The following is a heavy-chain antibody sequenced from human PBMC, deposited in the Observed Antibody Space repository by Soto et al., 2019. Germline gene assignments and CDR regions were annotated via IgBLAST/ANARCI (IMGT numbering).Heavy chain of an antibody. CDR3: ARSGWPHYYYGMDV. V-gene: IGHV3-64*01. Sequence: GGFLRLSCSACGFTFSSYAMHWVRQAPGKGLEYVSAISSNGGSTYYANSVKGRFTISRDNSKNTLYLQMGSLRAEDMAVYYCARSGWPHYYYGMDVRGQGTTVTVSS. CDR2: ISSNGGST. CDR1: GFTFSSYA. D-gene: IGHD6-19*01. J-gene: IGHJ6*02.